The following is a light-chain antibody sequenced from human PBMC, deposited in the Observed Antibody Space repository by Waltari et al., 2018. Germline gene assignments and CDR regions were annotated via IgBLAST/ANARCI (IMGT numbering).Light chain of an antibody. CDR1: DIGSKS. Sequence: SFVLTQPPSVSVAPGKTARITCGGNDIGSKSVNWYQQKPGQAPLLVIYYDSDRPSGIPQRGDGSKEGNTATRNISRVEAGDEADYYCQVWDSYGDHLVVFGGGTNLSVV. CDR2: YDS. CDR3: QVWDSYGDHLVV. V-gene: IGLV3-21*01. J-gene: IGLJ2*01.